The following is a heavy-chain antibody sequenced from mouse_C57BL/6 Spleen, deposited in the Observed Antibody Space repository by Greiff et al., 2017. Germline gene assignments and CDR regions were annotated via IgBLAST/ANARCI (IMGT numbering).Heavy chain of an antibody. Sequence: QVQLQQSGAELVKPGASVKISCKASGYAFSSYWMNWVKQRPGKGLEWIGQIYPGDGDTNYNGKFKGKATLTADKSSSTAYMQLSSLTSEDSAVYFCARGGYSNYVGAMDYWGQGTSVTVSS. CDR2: IYPGDGDT. CDR1: GYAFSSYW. CDR3: ARGGYSNYVGAMDY. J-gene: IGHJ4*01. V-gene: IGHV1-80*01. D-gene: IGHD2-5*01.